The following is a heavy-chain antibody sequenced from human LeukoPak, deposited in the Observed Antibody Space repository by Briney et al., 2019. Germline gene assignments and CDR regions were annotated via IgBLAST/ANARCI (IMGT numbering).Heavy chain of an antibody. CDR1: GFTFDDYA. Sequence: GGSLRLSCAASGFTFDDYAMHWVRQAPGKGLEGVSGISWNSGSIGYADSVKGRFTISRDNAKNSLYLQMNSLRTEDTALYYCAKGHALVLPFLEWSSMDVWGKGTTVTVSS. CDR2: ISWNSGSI. V-gene: IGHV3-9*01. CDR3: AKGHALVLPFLEWSSMDV. D-gene: IGHD3-3*01. J-gene: IGHJ6*03.